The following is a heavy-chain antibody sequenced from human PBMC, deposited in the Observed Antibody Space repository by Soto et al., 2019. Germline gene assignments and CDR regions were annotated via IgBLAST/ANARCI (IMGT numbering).Heavy chain of an antibody. CDR3: ARGANREWFGEYHY. D-gene: IGHD3-10*01. V-gene: IGHV3-74*01. J-gene: IGHJ4*02. CDR2: INSDGSST. Sequence: GGSLRLSCAASGFTFSSYWMHWVRQAPGKGLVWVSRINSDGSSTSYADSVKGQFTISRDNAKNTLYLQMNSLRAEDTAVYYCARGANREWFGEYHYWGQGTLVTVSS. CDR1: GFTFSSYW.